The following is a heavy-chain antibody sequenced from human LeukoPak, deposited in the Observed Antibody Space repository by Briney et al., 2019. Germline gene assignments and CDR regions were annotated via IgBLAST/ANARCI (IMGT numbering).Heavy chain of an antibody. D-gene: IGHD3-9*01. J-gene: IGHJ3*02. Sequence: SETLSLTCTVSGGSISSYYWSWIRQPAGKGLERIGRIYTSGSTNYNPSLKSRVTMSVDTSKNQFSLKLSPVTAADTAVYYCARASRYYDILTGYYDDAFDIRGQGTMVTVSS. CDR2: IYTSGST. CDR1: GGSISSYY. CDR3: ARASRYYDILTGYYDDAFDI. V-gene: IGHV4-4*07.